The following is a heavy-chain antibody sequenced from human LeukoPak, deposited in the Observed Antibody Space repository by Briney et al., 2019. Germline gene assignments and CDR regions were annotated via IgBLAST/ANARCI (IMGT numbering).Heavy chain of an antibody. V-gene: IGHV4-39*07. CDR2: IYYSGST. CDR1: GGSISSSSYY. Sequence: SETLSLTCTVSGGSISSSSYYWGWIRQPPGKGLEWIGSIYYSGSTYYNPSLKSRVTISVDTSKNQSSLKLSSVTAADTAVYYCARGGYYLGAFDIWGQGTMVTVSS. CDR3: ARGGYYLGAFDI. D-gene: IGHD3-22*01. J-gene: IGHJ3*02.